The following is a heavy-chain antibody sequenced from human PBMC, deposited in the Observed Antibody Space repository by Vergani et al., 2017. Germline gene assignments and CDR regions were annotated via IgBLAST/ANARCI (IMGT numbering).Heavy chain of an antibody. CDR3: ATASEGEGY. CDR2: ISSSGSTI. D-gene: IGHD3-16*01. Sequence: EVQLVESGGGLVQPGGSLRLSCAASGFTFSSYEMNWVRQAPGKGREWVSYISSSGSTIYYADSVKGRFTISRDNAKNSLYLQMKSLRAEDTAVYYWATASEGEGYWGQGTLVTVSS. CDR1: GFTFSSYE. J-gene: IGHJ4*02. V-gene: IGHV3-48*03.